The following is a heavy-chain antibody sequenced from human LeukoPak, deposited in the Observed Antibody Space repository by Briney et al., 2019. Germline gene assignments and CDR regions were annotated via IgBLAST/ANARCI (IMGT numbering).Heavy chain of an antibody. J-gene: IGHJ5*02. CDR3: ARGARYFDWLLEVDP. CDR1: GFTFSSYG. CDR2: ISSSGSTI. V-gene: IGHV3-48*04. Sequence: GGSLRLSCAPSGFTFSSYGMSWVRAAPGKGLEWVSYISSSGSTIYYADSVKGRFTISRDNAKNSLYLQMNSLRAEDTAVYYCARGARYFDWLLEVDPWGQGTLVTVSS. D-gene: IGHD3-9*01.